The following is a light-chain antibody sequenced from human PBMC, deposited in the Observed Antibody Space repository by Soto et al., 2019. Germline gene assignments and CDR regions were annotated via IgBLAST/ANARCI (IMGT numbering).Light chain of an antibody. Sequence: QSVLTQPASVSGSPGQSITISCNGTSSDVGGHDYVSWYQQHPGKAPKLTIFEVSNRPSGVSNRFSGSKSGNTASLTISGLQAEDEADYYCSSFTSSSTLPYVFGTGTKVTVL. V-gene: IGLV2-14*01. CDR3: SSFTSSSTLPYV. CDR2: EVS. CDR1: SSDVGGHDY. J-gene: IGLJ1*01.